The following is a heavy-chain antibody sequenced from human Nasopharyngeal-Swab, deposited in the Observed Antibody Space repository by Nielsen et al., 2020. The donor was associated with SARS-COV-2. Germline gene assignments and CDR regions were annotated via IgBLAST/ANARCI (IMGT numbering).Heavy chain of an antibody. V-gene: IGHV3-23*02. CDR3: AKKGQQWLADDAFDT. J-gene: IGHJ3*02. Sequence: SLKISCATSGFTFSSYAMGWVRQAPGKGLEWVSVISGSGVSTYYGDSVKGRFAISRDNSKNRLYLQMNSLKVEDTAIYYCAKKGQQWLADDAFDTWGQGTLVSISS. CDR2: ISGSGVST. CDR1: GFTFSSYA. D-gene: IGHD6-19*01.